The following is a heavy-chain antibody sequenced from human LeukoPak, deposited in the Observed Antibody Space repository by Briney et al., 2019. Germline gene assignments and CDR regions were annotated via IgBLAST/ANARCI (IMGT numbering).Heavy chain of an antibody. V-gene: IGHV3-48*01. D-gene: IGHD1-26*01. CDR2: ISSSSSTI. Sequence: GGSLRLSCAASGFTFSDYNMNWVRQAPGKGLEWVSFISSSSSTIYYADSVKGRFTISRDNSKNTLYLQMNSLRAEDTAVYYCAKAENSGSYFDYWGQGTLVTVSS. J-gene: IGHJ4*02. CDR3: AKAENSGSYFDY. CDR1: GFTFSDYN.